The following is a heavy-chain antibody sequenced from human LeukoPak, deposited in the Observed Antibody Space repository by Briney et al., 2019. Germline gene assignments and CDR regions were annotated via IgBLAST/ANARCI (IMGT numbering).Heavy chain of an antibody. V-gene: IGHV4-39*01. Sequence: PSETLSLTCIVSGGSVSSSSYYWGWIRQPPGKGLEWIGSVYYTGSSYYSPSLKSRVTISVDTSKNQFSLKLSSVTAADTAVYYCARQPPFWSGYVAIDYWGQGTLVTVSS. CDR1: GGSVSSSSYY. D-gene: IGHD3-3*01. CDR2: VYYTGSS. J-gene: IGHJ4*02. CDR3: ARQPPFWSGYVAIDY.